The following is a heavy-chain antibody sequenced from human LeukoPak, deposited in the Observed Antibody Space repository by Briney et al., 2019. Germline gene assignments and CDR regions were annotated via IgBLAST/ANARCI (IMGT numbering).Heavy chain of an antibody. CDR3: AKGGYDILTGSDY. D-gene: IGHD3-9*01. CDR2: ISGSGGST. V-gene: IGHV3-23*01. CDR1: GFTFSSYA. Sequence: GGSLRLSCAAAGFTFSSYAMSWVRQAPGKGLEWVSAISGSGGSTYYADSVKGRFTISRDNSKNTLYLQMNSLRAEDTAVYYCAKGGYDILTGSDYWGQGTLVTVSS. J-gene: IGHJ4*02.